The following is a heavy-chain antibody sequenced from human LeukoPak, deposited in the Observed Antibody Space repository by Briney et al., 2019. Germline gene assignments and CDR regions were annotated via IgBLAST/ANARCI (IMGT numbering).Heavy chain of an antibody. D-gene: IGHD3-9*01. V-gene: IGHV3-30*18. CDR2: ISYDGSKQ. Sequence: GGSLRLSCAASGFTFSHYAMHWVRQAPGKGLEWVAAISYDGSKQLHADSVKGRFTISRDNSKNTLNLQMNSLRDEDTAVYYCAKDGARYLLTYYFEYWGQGTLVTVSS. CDR3: AKDGARYLLTYYFEY. CDR1: GFTFSHYA. J-gene: IGHJ4*02.